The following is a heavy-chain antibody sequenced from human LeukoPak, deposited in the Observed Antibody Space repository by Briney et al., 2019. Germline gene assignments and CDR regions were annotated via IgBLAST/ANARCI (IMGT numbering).Heavy chain of an antibody. CDR3: ARVCPLNSYGYSYYYGMDV. CDR2: INPNSGGT. V-gene: IGHV1-2*02. J-gene: IGHJ6*02. D-gene: IGHD5-18*01. CDR1: GYTFTGYY. Sequence: ASVKVSCKASGYTFTGYYMHWVRQAPGQGLEWMGWINPNSGGTNYAQKFQGRVTMTGDTSISTAYMELSRLRSDDTAVYYCARVCPLNSYGYSYYYGMDVWGQGTTVTVSS.